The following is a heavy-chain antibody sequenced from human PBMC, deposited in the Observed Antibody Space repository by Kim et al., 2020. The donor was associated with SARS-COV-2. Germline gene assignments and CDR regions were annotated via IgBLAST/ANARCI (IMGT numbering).Heavy chain of an antibody. CDR3: ARVRRIGVRPMYFDQ. V-gene: IGHV3-7*03. J-gene: IGHJ4*02. CDR2: IKEDGSET. Sequence: GGSLRLSCAASGFEFSHYWMSWVRQAPGKGLEWVANIKEDGSETYYADSVKGRITISRDNSETSVSLQLNSLRGEDTAVYFCARVRRIGVRPMYFDQWGPGTLITV. CDR1: GFEFSHYW. D-gene: IGHD3-9*01.